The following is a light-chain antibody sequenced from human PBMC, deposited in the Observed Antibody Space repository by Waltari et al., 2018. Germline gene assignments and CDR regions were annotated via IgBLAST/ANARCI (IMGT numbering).Light chain of an antibody. V-gene: IGLV3-21*04. CDR1: RLGTKT. Sequence: SYVLNQPPSVSVAPGKTARISCGGTRLGTKTGHWYQQQPGQAPVLVIHYDSGRPAGIPARFSGSTSGNTATLTIKWVEAGDEAEYFCQVWDFTQGVFGGGTKLTVL. CDR2: YDS. CDR3: QVWDFTQGV. J-gene: IGLJ3*02.